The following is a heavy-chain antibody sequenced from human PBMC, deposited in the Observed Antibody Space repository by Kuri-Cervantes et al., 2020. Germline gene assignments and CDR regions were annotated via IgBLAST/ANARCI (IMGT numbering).Heavy chain of an antibody. CDR3: ASEYCSGGSCPYMDV. J-gene: IGHJ6*03. CDR2: ISGSGSYK. D-gene: IGHD2-15*01. CDR1: GFTFSSYS. V-gene: IGHV3-21*01. Sequence: LSLTCAASGFTFSSYSMNWVRQAPGKGLEWVSTISGSGSYKYYADLVKGRFTISRDIAKNSLYLQMNSLRAEDTAVYYCASEYCSGGSCPYMDVWGKGTTVTVSS.